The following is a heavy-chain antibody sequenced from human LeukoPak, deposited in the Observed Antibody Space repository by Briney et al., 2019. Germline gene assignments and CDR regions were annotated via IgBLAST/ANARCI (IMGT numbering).Heavy chain of an antibody. Sequence: GGSLRLSCAASGFTFSNAWMSWVRQAPGKGLEWVGRIKSKTDGGTTDYAAPVKGRFTISRDDSKNTLYLQMNSLKTEDTAVYYCTTDDLPTYYYDSSGYYNYFDYWGQGTLVTVSS. CDR2: IKSKTDGGTT. J-gene: IGHJ4*02. D-gene: IGHD3-22*01. CDR3: TTDDLPTYYYDSSGYYNYFDY. CDR1: GFTFSNAW. V-gene: IGHV3-15*01.